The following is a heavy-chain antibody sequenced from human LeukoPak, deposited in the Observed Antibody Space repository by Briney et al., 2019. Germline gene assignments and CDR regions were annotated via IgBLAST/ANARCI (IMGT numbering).Heavy chain of an antibody. J-gene: IGHJ6*02. CDR3: AKDLSRITMVRGGGTYYYYGMDV. Sequence: GGSLRLSCAASGFTFSSYGMHWVRQAPGKGLEWVAVISYDGSNKYYADSVEGRFTISRDNSKNTLYLQMNSLRAEDTAVYYCAKDLSRITMVRGGGTYYYYGMDVWGQGTTVTVSS. CDR1: GFTFSSYG. CDR2: ISYDGSNK. D-gene: IGHD3-10*01. V-gene: IGHV3-30*18.